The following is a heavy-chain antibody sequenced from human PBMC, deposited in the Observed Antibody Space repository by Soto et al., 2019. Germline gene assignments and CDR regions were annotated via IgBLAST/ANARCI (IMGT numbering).Heavy chain of an antibody. CDR1: GGSISNGGYY. J-gene: IGHJ4*02. CDR2: IYFSGGT. V-gene: IGHV4-31*03. Sequence: QVQLQESGPGLVKPSQTLSLTCTVSGGSISNGGYYWSWIRQLPGKGLEWIGYIYFSGGTFYNPALKSRVTMSVDTSKHHFSLKLSSVTAADTAVYYCARGPLPPRDSYHRPYFDYWGQGTLVSVSS. CDR3: ARGPLPPRDSYHRPYFDY. D-gene: IGHD2-21*01.